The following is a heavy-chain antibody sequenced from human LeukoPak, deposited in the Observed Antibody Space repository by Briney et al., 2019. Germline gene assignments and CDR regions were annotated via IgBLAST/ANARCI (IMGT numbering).Heavy chain of an antibody. J-gene: IGHJ4*02. V-gene: IGHV4-39*07. CDR2: IYYSGST. CDR3: ARDVAGSNYVWGSYREPLFDY. D-gene: IGHD3-16*02. Sequence: PSETLSLTCTVSGGSISSSSYYWGWIRQPPGKGLEWIGSIYYSGSTYYNPSLKSRVTISVDTSKDQFSLKLSSVTAADTAVYYCARDVAGSNYVWGSYREPLFDYWGQGTLVTVSS. CDR1: GGSISSSSYY.